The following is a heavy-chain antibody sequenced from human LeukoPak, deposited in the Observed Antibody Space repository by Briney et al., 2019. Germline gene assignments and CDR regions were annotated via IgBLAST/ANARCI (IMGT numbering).Heavy chain of an antibody. J-gene: IGHJ4*02. D-gene: IGHD3-22*01. Sequence: GESLKISCKVSGDIFTSYWIAWVRQAPGQGLEWMGWINPNSGGTNYAQKFQGRVTMTRDTSISTAYMELSRLRSDDTAVYYCARRGYYDSSGYPDYWGQGTLVTVSS. V-gene: IGHV1-2*02. CDR1: GDIFTSYW. CDR3: ARRGYYDSSGYPDY. CDR2: INPNSGGT.